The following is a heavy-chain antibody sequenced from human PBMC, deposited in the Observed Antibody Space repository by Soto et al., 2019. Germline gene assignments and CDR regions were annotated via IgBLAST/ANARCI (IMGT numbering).Heavy chain of an antibody. Sequence: GASVKVSFKASGGTFSSYAISWVRQAPGQGLEWMGGIIPIFGTANYAQKFQGRVTITADKSTSTAYMELSSLRSEDTAVYYCAGEYCSGGSCNYYYGMDVWGQGTTVTVSS. J-gene: IGHJ6*02. V-gene: IGHV1-69*06. CDR2: IIPIFGTA. CDR3: AGEYCSGGSCNYYYGMDV. D-gene: IGHD2-15*01. CDR1: GGTFSSYA.